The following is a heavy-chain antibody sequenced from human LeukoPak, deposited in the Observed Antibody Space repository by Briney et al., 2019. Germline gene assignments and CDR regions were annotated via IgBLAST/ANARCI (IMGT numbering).Heavy chain of an antibody. CDR2: IYHSGNT. D-gene: IGHD2-21*02. CDR3: ARSTVVVVAGGVRIDYFDL. Sequence: SETLSLICTVSGYSISNAYYWGWIRQPPGRGPEWIASIYHSGNTFYNPSLKSRVTISVDTSKNQISLKLSSVTAADTAMYYCARSTVVVVAGGVRIDYFDLWGQGTLVTVSS. J-gene: IGHJ4*02. CDR1: GYSISNAYY. V-gene: IGHV4-38-2*02.